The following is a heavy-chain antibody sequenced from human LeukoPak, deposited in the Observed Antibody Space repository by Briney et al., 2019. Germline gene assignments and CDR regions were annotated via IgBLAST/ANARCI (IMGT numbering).Heavy chain of an antibody. CDR2: INHSGST. CDR3: ARAPYLSSGS. Sequence: SETLSLTCAVYGGSFRDYYWSWIRQPPGKGLEWIGEINHSGSTNYNPSLKSRVTISLDTSENQFSLKLRSVTAADTAVYYCARAPYLSSGSWGQGTMVTVSS. D-gene: IGHD3-22*01. J-gene: IGHJ3*01. CDR1: GGSFRDYY. V-gene: IGHV4-34*01.